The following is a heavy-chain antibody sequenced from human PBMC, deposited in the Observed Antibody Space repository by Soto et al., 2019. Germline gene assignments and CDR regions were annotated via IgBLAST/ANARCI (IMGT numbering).Heavy chain of an antibody. V-gene: IGHV3-30*18. D-gene: IGHD6-19*01. J-gene: IGHJ4*02. Sequence: VQLVESGGGVVQPGRSLRLSCAASGFTFSDYAMHWVRQAPGKGLEWVAVVPHDGRNTHYADSVKGRFTISRDSSKNTVSLEMTSLRPEDTAVYYCAKGGRQWLVTSDFNYWGQGALVTVSS. CDR2: VPHDGRNT. CDR3: AKGGRQWLVTSDFNY. CDR1: GFTFSDYA.